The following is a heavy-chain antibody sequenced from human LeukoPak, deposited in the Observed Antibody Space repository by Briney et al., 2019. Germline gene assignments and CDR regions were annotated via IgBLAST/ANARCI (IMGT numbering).Heavy chain of an antibody. CDR3: ARSLYDSSGYPVG. J-gene: IGHJ4*02. CDR1: GGSFSGYY. Sequence: PSETLSLTCAVYGGSFSGYYWSWIRQPPGKGLEWIGEINHSGSTNNNPSLKSRVTISVDTSKNQFSLKLSSVTAADTAVYYCARSLYDSSGYPVGWGQGTLVTVSS. D-gene: IGHD3-22*01. CDR2: INHSGST. V-gene: IGHV4-34*01.